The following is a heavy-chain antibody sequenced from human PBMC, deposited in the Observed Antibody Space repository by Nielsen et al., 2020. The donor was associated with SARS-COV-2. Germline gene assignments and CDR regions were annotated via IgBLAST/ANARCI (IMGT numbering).Heavy chain of an antibody. J-gene: IGHJ6*02. Sequence: SETLSLTCAVSGGSIGSGGYSWSWIRQPPGKGLEWIGYIYYSGSTYYNPSLKSRVTISVDTSKNQFSLKLSSVTAADTAVYYCARDRVAAAGTAPNYYYYYGMDVWGQGTTVTVSS. CDR2: IYYSGST. CDR1: GGSIGSGGYS. D-gene: IGHD6-13*01. CDR3: ARDRVAAAGTAPNYYYYYGMDV. V-gene: IGHV4-30-4*07.